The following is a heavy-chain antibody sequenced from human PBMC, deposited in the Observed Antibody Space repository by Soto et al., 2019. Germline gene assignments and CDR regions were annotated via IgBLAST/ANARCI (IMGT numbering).Heavy chain of an antibody. Sequence: QVQLVESGGGVVQPGRSLRLSCAASGFTFSSYGMHWVRQAPGKGLEWVAVISYDGSNKYYADSVKGRFTISRDNSKXTLXLQMXSXXAEDTAVYYCXKEWXXXXXXXXANFYFDYWGQGTLVTVSS. CDR2: ISYDGSNK. V-gene: IGHV3-30*18. J-gene: IGHJ4*02. CDR1: GFTFSSYG. CDR3: XKEWXXXXXXXXANFYFDY. D-gene: IGHD2-2*01.